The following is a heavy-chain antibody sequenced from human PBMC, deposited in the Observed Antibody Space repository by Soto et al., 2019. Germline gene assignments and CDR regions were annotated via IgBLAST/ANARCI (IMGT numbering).Heavy chain of an antibody. Sequence: GGSLRLSCAASGFTFSSSYMTWIRQPPGKGLEWLSYISGSGTTIHYADSVKGRFIVSRDNARNSLYLQMNSLRAEDTAFYYCASDPYYYSSAYWGQGMLVTVSS. V-gene: IGHV3-11*01. CDR1: GFTFSSSY. D-gene: IGHD3-10*01. J-gene: IGHJ4*02. CDR2: ISGSGTTI. CDR3: ASDPYYYSSAY.